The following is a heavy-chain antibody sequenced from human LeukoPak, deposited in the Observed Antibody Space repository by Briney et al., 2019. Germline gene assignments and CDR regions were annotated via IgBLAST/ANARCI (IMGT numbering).Heavy chain of an antibody. CDR3: ARQKLAVAGIGLRGIQDY. CDR1: GGSISSSSYY. Sequence: SETLSLTCTVSGGSISSSSYYWGWIRQPPGKGLEWIGSIYYSGSTYYNPSLKSRVTISVDTSKNQFSLKLSSVTAADTAVYYCARQKLAVAGIGLRGIQDYWGQGTLVTVSS. V-gene: IGHV4-39*01. D-gene: IGHD6-19*01. J-gene: IGHJ4*02. CDR2: IYYSGST.